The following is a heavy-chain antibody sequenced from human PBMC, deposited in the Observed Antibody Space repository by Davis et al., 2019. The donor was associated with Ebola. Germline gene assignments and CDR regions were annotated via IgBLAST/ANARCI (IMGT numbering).Heavy chain of an antibody. D-gene: IGHD6-19*01. V-gene: IGHV1-18*04. CDR1: GYTLDTYG. CDR3: ARATFGYNSGWYADY. J-gene: IGHJ4*01. CDR2: ISAFNGNT. Sequence: ASVKVSCKASGYTLDTYGVTWVRQAPGQGLEWMGWISAFNGNTKYAQKLQDRVTITTDTSASTAYLDLSSLRSDDTAVFYCARATFGYNSGWYADYWGQGTLVTVSS.